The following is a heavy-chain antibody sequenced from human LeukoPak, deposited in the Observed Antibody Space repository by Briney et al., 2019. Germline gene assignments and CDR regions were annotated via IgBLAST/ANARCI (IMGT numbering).Heavy chain of an antibody. D-gene: IGHD2-21*02. Sequence: GGSLRLSWSAAGFTVSGFEMNWVRQAPGKGREWLSYVSSSGNTRYYADPVEGPFTASRDNAKHSMYLRMNTLSAEAMAVYHCARDPVNCGGDCYQAWGQGTLVTVSS. CDR3: ARDPVNCGGDCYQA. CDR1: GFTVSGFE. J-gene: IGHJ5*02. V-gene: IGHV3-48*03. CDR2: VSSSGNTR.